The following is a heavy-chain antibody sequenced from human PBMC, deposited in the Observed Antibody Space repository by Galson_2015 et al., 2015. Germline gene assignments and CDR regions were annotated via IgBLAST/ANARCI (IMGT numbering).Heavy chain of an antibody. J-gene: IGHJ5*02. D-gene: IGHD2-15*01. CDR2: IYSGGST. Sequence: SLRLSCAASGFTVSTNYMSWVRQAPGKGLEWVSVIYSGGSTYFADSVKGRFTISRDNSKNTLYLQMNSLRADETAVYFCARDRSGRGWFDPWGQGTLVTVSS. V-gene: IGHV3-53*01. CDR1: GFTVSTNY. CDR3: ARDRSGRGWFDP.